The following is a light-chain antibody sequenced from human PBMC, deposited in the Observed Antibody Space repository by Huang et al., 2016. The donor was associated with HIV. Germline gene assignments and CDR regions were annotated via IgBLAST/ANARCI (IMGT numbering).Light chain of an antibody. CDR3: QKYDSAPRT. Sequence: MTQSPPSLSASIGDRVTLTCRASRDISTFLAWYQQKPGKPPRLLIYAASILHSGVPSRFSGGGSGTNCILTVSSLQPEDVANYYCQKYDSAPRTFGQGTKLEL. CDR1: RDISTF. V-gene: IGKV1-27*01. CDR2: AAS. J-gene: IGKJ1*01.